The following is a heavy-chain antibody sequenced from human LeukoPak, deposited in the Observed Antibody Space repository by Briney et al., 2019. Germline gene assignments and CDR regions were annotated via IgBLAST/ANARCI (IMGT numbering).Heavy chain of an antibody. D-gene: IGHD3-22*01. CDR2: ISSSGSII. J-gene: IGHJ4*02. CDR1: GFTFSDYY. CDR3: ARDRYYYDSSGYFDY. V-gene: IGHV3-11*04. Sequence: PGGSLRLSCAASGFTFSDYYMSWIRQAPGKGLEWVSYISSSGSIIYYADSVKGRFTISRDNAKNSLYLQMNSLRAEDTAVYYCARDRYYYDSSGYFDYWGQGTLVTVSS.